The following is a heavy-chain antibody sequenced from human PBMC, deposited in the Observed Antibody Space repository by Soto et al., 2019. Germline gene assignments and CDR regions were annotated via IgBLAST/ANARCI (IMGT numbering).Heavy chain of an antibody. CDR2: IYYSGST. V-gene: IGHV4-30-4*01. Sequence: QVQLQESGPGLVKPSQTLSLTCTVSGGSIGSGDYYWSWIRQPPGKGLEWIGYIYYSGSTYYNPSLKSRVTLSVDTSKNQFSLKLSSVTAADTAVYYCASARGLYDSSGYRRRLFDYWGQGTLVTVSS. J-gene: IGHJ4*02. D-gene: IGHD3-22*01. CDR3: ASARGLYDSSGYRRRLFDY. CDR1: GGSIGSGDYY.